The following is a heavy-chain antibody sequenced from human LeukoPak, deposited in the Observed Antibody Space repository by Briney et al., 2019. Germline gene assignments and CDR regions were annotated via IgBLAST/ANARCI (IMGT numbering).Heavy chain of an antibody. CDR1: GYTFTGYY. Sequence: ASVKVSCKASGYTFTGYYMHWVRQAPGQGLEWLGRINPNSGVPNYAQKFQGRVTMTRDTAISTAYMQLSSLRSGDTAVYYCAREVGYSSSYYGRFDPXXQETXXTVS. V-gene: IGHV1-2*06. CDR2: INPNSGVP. J-gene: IGHJ5*02. CDR3: AREVGYSSSYYGRFDP. D-gene: IGHD6-13*01.